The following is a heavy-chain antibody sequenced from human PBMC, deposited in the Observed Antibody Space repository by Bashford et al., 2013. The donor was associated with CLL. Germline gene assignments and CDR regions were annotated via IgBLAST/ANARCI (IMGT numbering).Heavy chain of an antibody. V-gene: IGHV1-69*13. J-gene: IGHJ4*02. CDR1: GGTFNKYA. Sequence: SVKVSCKASGGTFNKYAISWVRQAPGQGLEWMGGIIPLFGTPNYAQKFQGRVTITADESTRTAYLELRGLGSEDTAVYYCASAAGTSLDYWGQGTLVTVSS. CDR3: ASAAGTSLDY. D-gene: IGHD6-13*01. CDR2: IIPLFGTP.